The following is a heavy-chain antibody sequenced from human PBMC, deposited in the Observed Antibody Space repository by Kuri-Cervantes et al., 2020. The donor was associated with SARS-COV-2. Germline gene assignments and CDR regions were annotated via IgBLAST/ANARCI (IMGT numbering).Heavy chain of an antibody. CDR1: GFTFSSYS. D-gene: IGHD3-3*01. CDR3: AKPQPPTIFGVVTGINWFDP. V-gene: IGHV3-23*01. J-gene: IGHJ5*02. CDR2: ISGSGGST. Sequence: GESLKISCAASGFTFSSYSMNWVRQAPGKGLERVSAISGSGGSTYYADSVKGRFTISRDNSKNTLYLQMNSLRAEDTAVYYCAKPQPPTIFGVVTGINWFDPWGQGTLVTVSS.